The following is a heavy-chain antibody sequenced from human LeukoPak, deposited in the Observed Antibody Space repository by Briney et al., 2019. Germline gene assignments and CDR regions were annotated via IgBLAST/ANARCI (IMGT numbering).Heavy chain of an antibody. D-gene: IGHD3-22*01. Sequence: SETLSLTCTVSGGSISSYYWSWIRQPPGKGLEWIGDIYYSGSTNYNPSLKSRVTISVDTSKNQFSLKLSSVTAADTAVYYCARYMIVHGMDVWGQGTTVTVSS. CDR1: GGSISSYY. V-gene: IGHV4-59*01. CDR3: ARYMIVHGMDV. J-gene: IGHJ6*02. CDR2: IYYSGST.